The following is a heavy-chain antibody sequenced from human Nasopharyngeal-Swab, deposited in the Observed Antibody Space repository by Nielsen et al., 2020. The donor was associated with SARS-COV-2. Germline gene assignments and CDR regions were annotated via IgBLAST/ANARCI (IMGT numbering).Heavy chain of an antibody. CDR3: ARRRAGAYFDY. D-gene: IGHD3-10*01. J-gene: IGHJ4*02. V-gene: IGHV4-31*03. CDR1: GSSITSGGYY. Sequence: SETLSLTCTVSGSSITSGGYYWSWIRHLPGRGLEWIGYIYYSGNTFYNPSLKSRVTMSVDTSENQFSLSLNSVTAADTAVYYYARRRAGAYFDYWGQGTLVTVSS. CDR2: IYYSGNT.